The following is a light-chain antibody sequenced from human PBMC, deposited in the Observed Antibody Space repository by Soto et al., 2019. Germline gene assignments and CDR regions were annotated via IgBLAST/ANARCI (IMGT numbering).Light chain of an antibody. Sequence: QSVLTQPPSVSGAPGQRVTISCTGSSSNIGAGYDVHWYQQLPGTAPKRLIYGNSNRASGVPDRFSGSKSGTSASLAITGLQAEDEADYYCQSYDSSLSGSGVVFGGGTKLTVL. CDR3: QSYDSSLSGSGVV. V-gene: IGLV1-40*01. CDR2: GNS. CDR1: SSNIGAGYD. J-gene: IGLJ2*01.